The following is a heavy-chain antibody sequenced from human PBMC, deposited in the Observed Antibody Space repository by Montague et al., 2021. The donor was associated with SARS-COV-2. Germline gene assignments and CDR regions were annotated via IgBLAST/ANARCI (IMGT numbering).Heavy chain of an antibody. CDR3: ASPGITLTGLDAFDI. CDR1: GDSVSRKSVA. V-gene: IGHV6-1*01. D-gene: IGHD3-9*01. Sequence: CAISGDSVSRKSVAWNWIRQSPSRGLEWLGRTYYRSKWDSDYAESVKRRLVITPDTSKNQVSLQLNSVIPEDTAVYFCASPGITLTGLDAFDIWGQGTMVTVSS. J-gene: IGHJ3*02. CDR2: TYYRSKWDS.